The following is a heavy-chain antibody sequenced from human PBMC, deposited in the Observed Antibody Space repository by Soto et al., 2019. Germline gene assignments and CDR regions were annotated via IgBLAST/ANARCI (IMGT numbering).Heavy chain of an antibody. CDR2: ISYDGSNK. CDR3: AKDRPWFDP. Sequence: GSLRLSCAASGFTFSSYGMHWVRQAPGKGLEWVAVISYDGSNKYYADSVKGRFTISRDNSKNTLYLQMNSLRAEDTAVYYCAKDRPWFDPWGQGTLVTVSS. J-gene: IGHJ5*02. CDR1: GFTFSSYG. V-gene: IGHV3-30*18.